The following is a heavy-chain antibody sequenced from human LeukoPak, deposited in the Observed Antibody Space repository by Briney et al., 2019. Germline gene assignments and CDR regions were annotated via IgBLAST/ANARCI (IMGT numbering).Heavy chain of an antibody. Sequence: ASVKVSCKASGFTFTSSAMQWVRQARGQRLEWIGWIVVGSGNTNYAQKFQERVTITRDMPTSTTYMELSSLRSEDTAVYYCAREGHLGFLGYWGQGTLVTVSS. CDR1: GFTFTSSA. J-gene: IGHJ4*02. CDR2: IVVGSGNT. CDR3: AREGHLGFLGY. V-gene: IGHV1-58*02. D-gene: IGHD7-27*01.